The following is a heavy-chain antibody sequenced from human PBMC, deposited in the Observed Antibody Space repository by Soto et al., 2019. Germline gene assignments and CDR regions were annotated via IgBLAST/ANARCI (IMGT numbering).Heavy chain of an antibody. CDR3: ARRRAYGSGYFDY. D-gene: IGHD3-10*01. J-gene: IGHJ4*02. CDR2: IHNSGST. CDR1: GGSISSYY. V-gene: IGHV4-59*01. Sequence: QVQLQESGPGLVKPSETLSLTCTVSGGSISSYYWSWIRQPPGKGLEWIGYIHNSGSTNYNPSLKRRVTISIDTSNDQFSLKLSSVTDADTAMYYCARRRAYGSGYFDYWGRGTLVTVSS.